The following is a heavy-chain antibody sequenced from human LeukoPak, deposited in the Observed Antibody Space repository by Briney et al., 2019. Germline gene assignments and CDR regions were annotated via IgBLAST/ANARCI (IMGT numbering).Heavy chain of an antibody. CDR2: IITYNGNT. Sequence: ASVKVSCKASGYTFTSYGISWVRQAPGQGLEWVGWIITYNGNTNYAQKLQGRVTMTTDTSTSTAYMELRGLRSDDTAVYYCARDQQQLVLGWEDYWGQGTLVTVSS. J-gene: IGHJ4*02. CDR1: GYTFTSYG. D-gene: IGHD6-13*01. V-gene: IGHV1-18*01. CDR3: ARDQQQLVLGWEDY.